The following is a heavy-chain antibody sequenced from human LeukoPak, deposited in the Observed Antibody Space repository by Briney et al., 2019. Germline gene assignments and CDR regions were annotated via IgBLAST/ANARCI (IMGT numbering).Heavy chain of an antibody. CDR3: ARQNWNYHWGAFDI. D-gene: IGHD1-7*01. V-gene: IGHV5-51*01. J-gene: IGHJ3*02. Sequence: GESLKISCKGSGYSFIDYWIGWVRQMPGKGLEWMGIIYPRDSDTIYSPSFQGQVTISADKSISTAYLQWSSLKASDTAMNYCARQNWNYHWGAFDIWGQGTMVTVSS. CDR2: IYPRDSDT. CDR1: GYSFIDYW.